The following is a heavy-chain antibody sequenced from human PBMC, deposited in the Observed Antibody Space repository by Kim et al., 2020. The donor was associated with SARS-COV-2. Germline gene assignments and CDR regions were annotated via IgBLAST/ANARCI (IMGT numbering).Heavy chain of an antibody. CDR1: GGSISSGSYY. D-gene: IGHD5-18*01. CDR2: IYTSGST. Sequence: SETLSLTCTVSGGSISSGSYYWSWIRQPAGKGLEWIGRIYTSGSTNYNPSLKSRVTISVDTSKNQFSLKLSSVTAADTAVYYCAGEGAAMVPYYYYGMDVWGQGTTVTVAS. V-gene: IGHV4-61*02. CDR3: AGEGAAMVPYYYYGMDV. J-gene: IGHJ6*02.